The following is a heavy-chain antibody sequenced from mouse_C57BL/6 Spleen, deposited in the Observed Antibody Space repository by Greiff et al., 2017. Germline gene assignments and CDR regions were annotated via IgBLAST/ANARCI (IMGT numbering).Heavy chain of an antibody. V-gene: IGHV1-81*01. J-gene: IGHJ1*03. CDR2: IYPRSGNT. D-gene: IGHD1-1*01. CDR3: ARPYDYGSSSYWYFDV. Sequence: QVQLQQSGAELARPGASVKLSCKASGYTFTSYGISWVKQRTGQGLEWIGEIYPRSGNTYYNEKFKGKATLTADKSSSTAYMELRSLTSEDSAVYFCARPYDYGSSSYWYFDVWGTGTTVTVSS. CDR1: GYTFTSYG.